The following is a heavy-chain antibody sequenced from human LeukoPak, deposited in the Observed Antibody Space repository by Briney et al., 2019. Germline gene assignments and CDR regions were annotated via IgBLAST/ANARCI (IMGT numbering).Heavy chain of an antibody. CDR2: ISGSSRYI. CDR3: ARWYCSSTSYRAFDY. J-gene: IGHJ4*02. D-gene: IGHD2-2*01. V-gene: IGHV3-21*01. CDR1: GFTFSNYT. Sequence: PGGSLRLSCAASGFTFSNYTMNWVRQAPGKGLEWVSSISGSSRYIYYADSMKGRFTISRDNAKNSLYLQLNSLRAEDTAVYYCARWYCSSTSYRAFDYWGQGTLVTVSS.